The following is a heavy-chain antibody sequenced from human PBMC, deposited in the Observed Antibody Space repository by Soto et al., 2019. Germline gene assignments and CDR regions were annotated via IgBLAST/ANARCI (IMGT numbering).Heavy chain of an antibody. CDR2: ISSSSSYI. CDR1: GFTFSSYS. CDR3: ARDLAPEFCSGGSGYSRVDWLDP. Sequence: GGSLRLSCAASGFTFSSYSMNWVRQAPGKGLEWVSSISSSSSYIYYADSVKGRFTISRDNAKNSLYLQMNSLRAEDTAVYYCARDLAPEFCSGGSGYSRVDWLDPWGQGTLVTVSS. D-gene: IGHD2-15*01. V-gene: IGHV3-21*01. J-gene: IGHJ5*02.